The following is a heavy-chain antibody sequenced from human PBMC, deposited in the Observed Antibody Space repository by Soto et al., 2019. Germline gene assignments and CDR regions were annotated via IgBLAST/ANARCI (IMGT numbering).Heavy chain of an antibody. CDR3: ARDSGFWSGYYPDSYYGMDV. Sequence: PSVKVSCTASGGTFSSYAISWVRQAPGQGLEWMGGIIPIFGTANYAQKFQGRVTITADESTSTAYMELSSLRSEDTAVYYCARDSGFWSGYYPDSYYGMDVWGQGTTVTVSS. J-gene: IGHJ6*02. V-gene: IGHV1-69*01. D-gene: IGHD3-3*01. CDR2: IIPIFGTA. CDR1: GGTFSSYA.